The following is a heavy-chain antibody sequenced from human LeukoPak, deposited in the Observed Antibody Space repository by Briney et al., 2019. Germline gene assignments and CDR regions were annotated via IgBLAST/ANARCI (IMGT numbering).Heavy chain of an antibody. CDR1: GYTFTGYY. Sequence: SVKVSCKASGYTFTGYYMHWVRQAPGQGLEWMGRIIPIFGTANYAQKFQGRVTITTDESTSTAYMELSSLRPEDTAVYYCASTVPVWGSYRYYFDYWGQGTLVTVSS. CDR2: IIPIFGTA. D-gene: IGHD3-16*02. CDR3: ASTVPVWGSYRYYFDY. V-gene: IGHV1-69*05. J-gene: IGHJ4*02.